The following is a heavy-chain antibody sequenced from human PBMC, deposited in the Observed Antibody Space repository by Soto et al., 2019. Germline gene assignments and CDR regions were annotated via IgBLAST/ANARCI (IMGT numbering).Heavy chain of an antibody. V-gene: IGHV1-3*01. CDR3: ARVDMGGYDRGYGYFDY. D-gene: IGHD5-12*01. Sequence: ASVKVSCKASGYTFTSYAMHWVRQAPGQRLEWMGWINAGNGNTKYSQKFQGRVTITRDTSASTAYMELSSLRSEDTAVYYCARVDMGGYDRGYGYFDYWGQGTLVTVS. CDR1: GYTFTSYA. CDR2: INAGNGNT. J-gene: IGHJ4*02.